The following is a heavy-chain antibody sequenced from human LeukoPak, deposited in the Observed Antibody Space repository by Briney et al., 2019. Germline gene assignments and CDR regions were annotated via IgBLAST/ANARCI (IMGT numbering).Heavy chain of an antibody. CDR3: ARAQYSGSYYPAFDY. CDR2: IYSGGST. Sequence: GGSLRLSCAASGFTVSSNYMSWVRQAPGKGLEWVSVIYSGGSTYYADSVKGRFTISRDNSKNTLYLQMNSLRAEDTAVYYCARAQYSGSYYPAFDYWGQGTLVTVSS. CDR1: GFTVSSNY. D-gene: IGHD1-26*01. J-gene: IGHJ4*02. V-gene: IGHV3-66*01.